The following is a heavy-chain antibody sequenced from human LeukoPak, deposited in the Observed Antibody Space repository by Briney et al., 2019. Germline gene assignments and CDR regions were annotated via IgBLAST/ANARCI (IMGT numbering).Heavy chain of an antibody. V-gene: IGHV4-61*01. J-gene: IGHJ4*02. CDR3: ATVGARSGLDY. D-gene: IGHD1-26*01. Sequence: SETLSLTCTVSGGSISSSTYYWSWIRQPPGKGLEWIGYIYYSGSTNYNPSLKSRVTISVDTSKNQFSLKLSSVTAADTAVYYCATVGARSGLDYWGQGTLVTVSS. CDR2: IYYSGST. CDR1: GGSISSSTYY.